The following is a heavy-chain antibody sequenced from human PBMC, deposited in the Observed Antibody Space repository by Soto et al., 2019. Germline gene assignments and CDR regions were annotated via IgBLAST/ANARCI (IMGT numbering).Heavy chain of an antibody. V-gene: IGHV3-23*01. D-gene: IGHD6-13*01. Sequence: EVQLLESGGGLVQPGGSLRLSCAASGFTFSSYAMSWVRQAPGKGLEWVSAISGSGGSTYYADSVKGRFTISRDNSKNTLYLQMNSLRAEDTAVYYCAKESKVEPIAAAGPDPFDYWGQGTLVTVSS. CDR1: GFTFSSYA. CDR2: ISGSGGST. CDR3: AKESKVEPIAAAGPDPFDY. J-gene: IGHJ4*02.